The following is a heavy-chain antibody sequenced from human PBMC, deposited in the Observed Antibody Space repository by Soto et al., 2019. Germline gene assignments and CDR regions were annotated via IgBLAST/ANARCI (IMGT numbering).Heavy chain of an antibody. V-gene: IGHV1-8*01. Sequence: ASVKVSCEASGYTFTSYDINWVRQATGQGLEWMGWMNPNSGNTGYAQKFQGRVTMTRNTSISTAYMELSSLRSEDTAVYYCARIVLSGGAFDIWGQGTMVTVS. CDR1: GYTFTSYD. J-gene: IGHJ3*02. CDR3: ARIVLSGGAFDI. D-gene: IGHD2-8*01. CDR2: MNPNSGNT.